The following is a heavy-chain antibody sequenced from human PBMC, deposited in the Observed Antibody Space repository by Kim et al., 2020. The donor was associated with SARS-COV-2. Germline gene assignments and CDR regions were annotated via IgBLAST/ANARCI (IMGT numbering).Heavy chain of an antibody. V-gene: IGHV6-1*01. Sequence: SQTLSLTCAISGDSVSSNSAAWNWIRQSPSRGLEWLGRTYYRSKWYNDYAGSVKSRITINPDTSKNQFSLQLNSVTPEDTAVYYCASDLNSPFYYYYYGMDVWGQGTTVTVSS. D-gene: IGHD5-18*01. J-gene: IGHJ6*02. CDR1: GDSVSSNSAA. CDR2: TYYRSKWYN. CDR3: ASDLNSPFYYYYYGMDV.